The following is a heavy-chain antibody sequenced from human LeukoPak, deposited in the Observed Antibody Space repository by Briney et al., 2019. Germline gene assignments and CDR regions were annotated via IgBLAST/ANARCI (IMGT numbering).Heavy chain of an antibody. CDR3: SRAGSYRFDD. CDR2: MNSDGRTI. V-gene: IGHV3-74*01. Sequence: TGGSLRLSCAASGFTFSTSWMHWVRQGPGKGPVWVSRMNSDGRTIDYAHSVKGRFIISRDNAKNTLYLQRNSLRAEDTSVYDCSRAGSYRFDDWGQGTLVTVSS. CDR1: GFTFSTSW. J-gene: IGHJ4*02. D-gene: IGHD3-16*02.